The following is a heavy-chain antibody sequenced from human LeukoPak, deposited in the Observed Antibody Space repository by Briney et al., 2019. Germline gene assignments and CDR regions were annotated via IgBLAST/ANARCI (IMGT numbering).Heavy chain of an antibody. Sequence: PSETLPLTCAVYGGSFSGYYWSWIRQPPGKGLEWIGEINHSGSTNYNPSLKSRVTISVDTFKNQFSLKLSSVTAADTAVYYCARGYSSGWHLDYWGQGTLVTVSS. D-gene: IGHD6-19*01. CDR2: INHSGST. V-gene: IGHV4-34*01. CDR1: GGSFSGYY. CDR3: ARGYSSGWHLDY. J-gene: IGHJ4*02.